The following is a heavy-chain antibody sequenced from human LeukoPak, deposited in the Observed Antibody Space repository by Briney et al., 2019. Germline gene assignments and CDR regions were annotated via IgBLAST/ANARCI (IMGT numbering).Heavy chain of an antibody. V-gene: IGHV1-46*01. Sequence: GASVEVSCKASGYTFTSYYMHWVRQAPGQGLEWMGIINPSGGSTSYAQKFQGRVTMTRDTSTSTVYMELSSLRSEDTAVYYCARGGGRRDGYNYNYYYMDVWGKGTTVTISS. CDR2: INPSGGST. J-gene: IGHJ6*03. CDR1: GYTFTSYY. CDR3: ARGGGRRDGYNYNYYYMDV. D-gene: IGHD5-24*01.